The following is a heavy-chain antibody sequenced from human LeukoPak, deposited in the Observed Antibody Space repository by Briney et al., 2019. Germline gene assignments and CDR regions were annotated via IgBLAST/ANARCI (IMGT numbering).Heavy chain of an antibody. D-gene: IGHD3-22*01. CDR3: ARGITYYYDSSGPDAFDI. CDR1: AGFISSYY. V-gene: IGHV4-59*01. CDR2: IYYSVST. Sequence: PSETLSLTCTVSAGFISSYYWSWIRQPPGKGLKYIGYIYYSVSTNYNPPLKSRVTISVDTSKNQFSLKLSSVTAADTAVYYCARGITYYYDSSGPDAFDIWGQGTMVTVSS. J-gene: IGHJ3*02.